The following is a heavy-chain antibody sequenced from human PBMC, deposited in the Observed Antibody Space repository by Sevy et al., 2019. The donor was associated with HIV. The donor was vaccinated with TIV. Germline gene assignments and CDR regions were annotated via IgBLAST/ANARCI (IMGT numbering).Heavy chain of an antibody. Sequence: ASVKVSCKASGYTFTSYDINWVRQATGQGLEWMGWMNPNSGNTGYAQKFQGRVTMTRNTSISTAYMELSSLRSEDTAVYYCARRITIFGVVITIDAFDIWGQGTMVTVSS. V-gene: IGHV1-8*01. CDR1: GYTFTSYD. J-gene: IGHJ3*02. D-gene: IGHD3-3*01. CDR3: ARRITIFGVVITIDAFDI. CDR2: MNPNSGNT.